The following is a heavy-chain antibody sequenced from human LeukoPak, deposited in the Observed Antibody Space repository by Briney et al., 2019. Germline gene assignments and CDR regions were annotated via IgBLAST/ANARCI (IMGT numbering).Heavy chain of an antibody. D-gene: IGHD6-6*01. J-gene: IGHJ5*02. V-gene: IGHV3-23*02. CDR3: AKLEYSSSGFDP. Sequence: GDSVKGRFTISRANSNNTLYLQMNSLRAEDTAIYNCAKLEYSSSGFDPWGQGTLVTVSS.